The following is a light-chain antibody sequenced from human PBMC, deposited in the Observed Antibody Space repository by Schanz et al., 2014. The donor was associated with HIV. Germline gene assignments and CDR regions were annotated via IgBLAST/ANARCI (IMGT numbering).Light chain of an antibody. J-gene: IGLJ1*01. V-gene: IGLV2-23*02. Sequence: QSALTQPASVSGSPGQSISISCTGTSGDVGSYNYVSWYQQHPGKAPKLMIYDVSNRPSGVSNRFSGSKSGNTASLTISGLQAEDEADYYCCSYAGSSTYVFGTGTKLTV. CDR3: CSYAGSSTYV. CDR2: DVS. CDR1: SGDVGSYNY.